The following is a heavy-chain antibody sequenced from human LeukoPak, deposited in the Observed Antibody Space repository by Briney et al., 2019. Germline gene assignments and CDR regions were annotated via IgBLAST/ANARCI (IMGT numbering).Heavy chain of an antibody. Sequence: PSETLSLTCTVSGGSISSYYWSWIRQRPGKGLEWIGYIYYSGSTNYNPSLKSRVTISVDTSKNQFSLKLSSVTAADTAVYYCARDLGWYFDLWGRGTLVTVSS. D-gene: IGHD3-10*01. CDR1: GGSISSYY. CDR2: IYYSGST. J-gene: IGHJ2*01. CDR3: ARDLGWYFDL. V-gene: IGHV4-59*01.